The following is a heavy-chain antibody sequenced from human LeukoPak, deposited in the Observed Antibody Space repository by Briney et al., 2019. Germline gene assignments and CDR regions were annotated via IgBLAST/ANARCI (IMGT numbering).Heavy chain of an antibody. CDR3: ARVSGRYFDWLFPSYYYGMDV. D-gene: IGHD3-9*01. J-gene: IGHJ6*02. Sequence: GGSVKVSCKASGYTFTSYGISWVRQAPGQGLEGVGWISSYNGNTNYAQKLQGRVTITTDTSTSTAYMELRSLRSDDTAVYYCARVSGRYFDWLFPSYYYGMDVWGQGTTVTVSS. V-gene: IGHV1-18*01. CDR2: ISSYNGNT. CDR1: GYTFTSYG.